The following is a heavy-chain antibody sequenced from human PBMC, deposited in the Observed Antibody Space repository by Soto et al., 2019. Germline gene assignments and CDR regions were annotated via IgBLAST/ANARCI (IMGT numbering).Heavy chain of an antibody. CDR1: GFTFSSYS. V-gene: IGHV3-64*01. D-gene: IGHD2-15*01. CDR3: ARRRPVTCSDY. J-gene: IGHJ4*02. CDR2: ISAGGGST. Sequence: DVQLVQSGGDLVQPGGSLRLSCAASGFTFSSYSMHWVRQAPGKGLEYVSSISAGGGSTDYTHSVEGRFTISRDNSKNRLYLHMGSLHPEEVAVYYCARRRPVTCSDYCGQGTLVTVSS.